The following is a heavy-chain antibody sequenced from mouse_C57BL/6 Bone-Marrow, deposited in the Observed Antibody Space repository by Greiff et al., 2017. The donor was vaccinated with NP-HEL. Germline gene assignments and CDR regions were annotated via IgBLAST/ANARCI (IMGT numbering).Heavy chain of an antibody. CDR2: IHPNSDNT. J-gene: IGHJ1*03. V-gene: IGHV1-64*01. CDR3: ALLLRYFDD. CDR1: GYSFTSFW. Sequence: QVQLQQPGAELVKPGASVKLSCTASGYSFTSFWLHWVKQRPGQGLEWIGMIHPNSDNTNYNEKFMSKATLAVDKSSSTAYMHISSQTSEDSAVYYCALLLRYFDDWGTGTTVTVSS. D-gene: IGHD2-3*01.